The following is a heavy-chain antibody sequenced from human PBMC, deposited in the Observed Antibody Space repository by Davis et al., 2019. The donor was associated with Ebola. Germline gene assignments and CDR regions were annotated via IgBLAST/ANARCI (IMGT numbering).Heavy chain of an antibody. V-gene: IGHV4-59*01. D-gene: IGHD3-3*01. Sequence: SETLSLTCTVSGGSISRYYWSWIRQPPGKGLERIGYIYYSGSTNYNPSLKSRVTISVDTSKNQFSLKLSSVTAADTAVYYCARNLPLSITIFGVVHYYYGMDVWGQGTTVTVSS. CDR1: GGSISRYY. J-gene: IGHJ6*02. CDR2: IYYSGST. CDR3: ARNLPLSITIFGVVHYYYGMDV.